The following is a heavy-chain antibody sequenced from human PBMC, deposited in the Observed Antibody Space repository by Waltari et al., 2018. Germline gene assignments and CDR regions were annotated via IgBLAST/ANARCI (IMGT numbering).Heavy chain of an antibody. V-gene: IGHV1-2*04. CDR3: ARGDDSSGYDY. J-gene: IGHJ4*02. Sequence: QVQLVQSGAEVKKPGASVKVSCKASGYTFTGYYMHWVRQAPGQGLEWMGWINPNSGGPNYAQKFQGWVTMTRDTSISTAYMELSRLRSDDTAVYYCARGDDSSGYDYWGQGTLVTVSS. CDR2: INPNSGGP. D-gene: IGHD3-22*01. CDR1: GYTFTGYY.